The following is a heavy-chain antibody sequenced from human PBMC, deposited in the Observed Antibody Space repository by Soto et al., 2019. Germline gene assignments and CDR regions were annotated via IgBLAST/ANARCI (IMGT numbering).Heavy chain of an antibody. CDR1: GFTFSSYG. CDR2: IWYDGSNK. J-gene: IGHJ4*02. D-gene: IGHD4-17*01. Sequence: GGFLRLSCAASGFTFSSYGMHWVRQAPGKGLEWVAVIWYDGSNKYYADSVKGRFTISRDNSKNTLYLQMNSLRAEDTAVYYCARDFPEDYGGNSGVFDYWGQGTLVTVSS. V-gene: IGHV3-33*01. CDR3: ARDFPEDYGGNSGVFDY.